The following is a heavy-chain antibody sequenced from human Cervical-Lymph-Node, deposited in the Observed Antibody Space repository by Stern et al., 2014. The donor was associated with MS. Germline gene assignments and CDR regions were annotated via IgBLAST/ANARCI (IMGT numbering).Heavy chain of an antibody. CDR3: ARDRGRWLHSVSLDI. J-gene: IGHJ3*02. CDR1: GYFFPSYD. Sequence: QVQLVESGAEVKKPGAPGKAPCKPFGYFFPSYDLNWVRRAPGQGLEWRGWINTYSGDTGYAQNFQDRVTMTRNTSIGTVYMELSNLKSEDTAVYFCARDRGRWLHSVSLDIWGQGTMVIVSS. D-gene: IGHD3-16*01. CDR2: INTYSGDT. V-gene: IGHV1-8*01.